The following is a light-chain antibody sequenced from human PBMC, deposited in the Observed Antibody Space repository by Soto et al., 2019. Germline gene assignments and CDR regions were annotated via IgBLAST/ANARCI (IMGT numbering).Light chain of an antibody. CDR1: QGISSF. CDR3: QQLNSYPLT. J-gene: IGKJ4*01. CDR2: PAS. Sequence: IQLTQSPSSLCASVGGRFAITCRASQGISSFLAWFEQKPGKAPKLLXYPASTLQSGVPSRFRGSGSGTDFTLTISSLQPEEFETYYCQQLNSYPLTFGGGTKVDIK. V-gene: IGKV1-9*01.